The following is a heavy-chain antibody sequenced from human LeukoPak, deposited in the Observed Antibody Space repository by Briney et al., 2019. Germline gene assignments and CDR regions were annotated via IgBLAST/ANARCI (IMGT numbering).Heavy chain of an antibody. J-gene: IGHJ6*03. Sequence: ASVKVSCKASGYTFTGYYMHWVRQAPGQGLEWMGWINPNSGGTNYAQKFQGRVTMTRDTSISTAYMELSRLRSDDTAVYYCAMDTVVTLSLPYYYMDVWGKGTTVTVSS. D-gene: IGHD4-23*01. CDR3: AMDTVVTLSLPYYYMDV. CDR2: INPNSGGT. V-gene: IGHV1-2*02. CDR1: GYTFTGYY.